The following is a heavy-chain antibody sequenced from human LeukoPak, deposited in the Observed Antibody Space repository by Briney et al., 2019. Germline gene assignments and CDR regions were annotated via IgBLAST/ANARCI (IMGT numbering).Heavy chain of an antibody. J-gene: IGHJ4*02. CDR3: ARDPPDY. CDR1: RFTFSSYE. Sequence: GGSLRLSCAASRFTFSSYEMNWVRQAPGKGLEWVSYILNSGTTTYYADSVKGRFTISRDNAKHSLYLPKNSGSAEDTGVYYCARDPPDYWGQGILVTVSS. CDR2: ILNSGTTT. V-gene: IGHV3-48*03.